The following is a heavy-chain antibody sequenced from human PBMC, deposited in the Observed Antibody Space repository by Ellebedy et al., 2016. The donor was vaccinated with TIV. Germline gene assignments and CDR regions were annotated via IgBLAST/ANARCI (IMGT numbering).Heavy chain of an antibody. CDR1: GYTFTSYA. CDR2: IIPIFGTA. Sequence: SVKVSXXASGYTFTSYAISWVRQAPGQGLEWMGGIIPIFGTANYAQKFQGRVTMTEDTSTDTAYMELSSLRSEDTAVYYCASGGRYFDYWGQGTLVTVSS. V-gene: IGHV1-69*06. CDR3: ASGGRYFDY. D-gene: IGHD1-26*01. J-gene: IGHJ4*02.